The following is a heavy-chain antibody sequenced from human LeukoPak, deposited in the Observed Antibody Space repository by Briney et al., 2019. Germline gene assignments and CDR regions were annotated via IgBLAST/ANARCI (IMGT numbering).Heavy chain of an antibody. CDR2: ITSKTDGGTP. D-gene: IGHD7-27*01. CDR1: GFTFNIYA. CDR3: TTGNWGSFSY. J-gene: IGHJ4*02. V-gene: IGHV3-15*01. Sequence: GGSLRLSCAASGFTFNIYAMSWVRQAPGKGLEWIGRITSKTDGGTPLYPAPVKGRFTISRDDSKNTLYLQMNSLQTEDTAVYYCTTGNWGSFSYWGQGTLVTVSS.